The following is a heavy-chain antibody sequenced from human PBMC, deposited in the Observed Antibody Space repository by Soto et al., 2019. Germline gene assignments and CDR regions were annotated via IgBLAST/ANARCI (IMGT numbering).Heavy chain of an antibody. J-gene: IGHJ2*01. D-gene: IGHD4-17*01. V-gene: IGHV1-69*01. CDR1: GGTFSSYA. CDR2: IIPIFGTA. Sequence: QVQLVQSGAEGQKPGSSVKVSCKASGGTFSSYAISWVRQAPGQWLEWMGGIIPIFGTANYAQKFQGRVTITADESTSTAYMELSSLRSEDTAVYYCARVTGVYDYGGNYNLGWYFDLWGRGTLVTVSS. CDR3: ARVTGVYDYGGNYNLGWYFDL.